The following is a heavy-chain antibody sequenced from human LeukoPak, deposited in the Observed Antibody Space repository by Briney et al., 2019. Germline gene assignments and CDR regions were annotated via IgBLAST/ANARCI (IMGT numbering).Heavy chain of an antibody. V-gene: IGHV4-31*03. D-gene: IGHD6-19*01. CDR1: GGSISSRGYY. CDR3: ARERSAVAAFFDP. Sequence: SETLSLTCTVSGGSISSRGYYWSWIRQHPGKGLEWIGYIYYSGSTYYNPSLKSRVTISVDTSKNQFSLKLSSVTAADTAVYYCARERSAVAAFFDPWGQGTLVTVSS. J-gene: IGHJ5*02. CDR2: IYYSGST.